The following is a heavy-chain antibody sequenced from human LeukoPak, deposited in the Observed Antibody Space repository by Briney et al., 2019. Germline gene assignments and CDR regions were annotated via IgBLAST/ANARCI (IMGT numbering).Heavy chain of an antibody. CDR2: IYYSGST. CDR3: ARGYGSGTINNYLYYFDY. CDR1: GGSISSYY. V-gene: IGHV4-59*06. J-gene: IGHJ4*02. Sequence: SETLSLTCTVSGGSISSYYWSWIRQHPGKGLEWIGYIYYSGSTYYNPSLKSRVTITLDTSKNQFSLKFTSVTAADTAVYYCARGYGSGTINNYLYYFDYWGQGTLVTVSS. D-gene: IGHD3-10*01.